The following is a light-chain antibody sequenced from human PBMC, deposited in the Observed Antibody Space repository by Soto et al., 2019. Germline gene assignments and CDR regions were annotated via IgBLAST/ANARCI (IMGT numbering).Light chain of an antibody. J-gene: IGKJ5*01. CDR2: AAS. CDR3: QQCDNWPPGS. Sequence: DIELTQSPSSLPASVGDRVTITCRASQTISSWLAWYQQKPGKAPKLLIYAASSLQSGVPSRFSGSGSGTDFTLTISSLQPEDFAIYFCQQCDNWPPGSFGQGTRLEI. V-gene: IGKV1-12*01. CDR1: QTISSW.